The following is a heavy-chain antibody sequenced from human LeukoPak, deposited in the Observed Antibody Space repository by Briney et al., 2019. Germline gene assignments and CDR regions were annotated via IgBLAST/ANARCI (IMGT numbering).Heavy chain of an antibody. J-gene: IGHJ4*02. V-gene: IGHV3-53*01. Sequence: GGSLRLSCAASGVTFSSQYMNWVRRAPGKGLEWVGVIYGVDGKSYSDSVKGGCTISRDNSRNTVYLQMNGLRAEDTAVYYCASDLVYWGQGTLVTVSS. CDR1: GVTFSSQY. D-gene: IGHD2-8*02. CDR2: IYGVDGK. CDR3: ASDLVY.